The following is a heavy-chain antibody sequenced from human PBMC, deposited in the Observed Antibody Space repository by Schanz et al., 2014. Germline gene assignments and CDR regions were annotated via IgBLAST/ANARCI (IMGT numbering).Heavy chain of an antibody. CDR1: GYSISRSNW. Sequence: QVQLQESGPGLVKPSDTLSLTFAVSGYSISRSNWWGWIRQPPGKGLEFIGYIYYSGNTYYNPSLKSRVTMSLDTSKNQFSLKLTSVTAVDTAVYYCAGMATVTYFDFWGQGALVTVSS. J-gene: IGHJ4*02. V-gene: IGHV4-28*01. CDR3: AGMATVTYFDF. CDR2: IYYSGNT. D-gene: IGHD4-17*01.